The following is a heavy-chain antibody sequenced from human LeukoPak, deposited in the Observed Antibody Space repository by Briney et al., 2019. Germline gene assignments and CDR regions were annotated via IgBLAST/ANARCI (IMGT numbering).Heavy chain of an antibody. CDR1: GFTFSSYW. V-gene: IGHV3-74*01. D-gene: IGHD5-12*01. CDR2: ISSDGSGT. Sequence: GGSLRLSCAVSGFTFSSYWMHWVRQAPGKGLVWVSRISSDGSGTSYADSVKGRFTISRDNAKNTLYLQMNSLKTEDTAVYYCTTAPDIVAPWGQGTLVTVSS. J-gene: IGHJ5*02. CDR3: TTAPDIVAP.